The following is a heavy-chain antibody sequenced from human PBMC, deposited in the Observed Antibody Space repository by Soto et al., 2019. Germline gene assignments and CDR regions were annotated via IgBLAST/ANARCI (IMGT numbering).Heavy chain of an antibody. CDR1: GFIISDYG. CDR2: FSGGGGGT. CDR3: VRWNAFGDR. J-gene: IGHJ5*02. Sequence: EVQLLDSGGGLVQPGGSLRLSCAVSGFIISDYGVTWVRQAPGKGLEWVSGFSGGGGGTFYADSVKGRFTISRDDPKNTAYLQMNSLGAEATAVYYCVRWNAFGDRWGQGTLVTVSS. V-gene: IGHV3-23*01. D-gene: IGHD1-1*01.